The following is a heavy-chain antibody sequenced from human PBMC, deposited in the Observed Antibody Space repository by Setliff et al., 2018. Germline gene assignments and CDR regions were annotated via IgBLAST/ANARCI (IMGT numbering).Heavy chain of an antibody. CDR2: INVGNGNT. Sequence: ASVKVSCKASGYTFTSYGISWVRQAPGQGLEWMGWINVGNGNTKYSQKFQGRVTITRDTSASTAYMELSSLRSEDTAVYYCARDSIAVAGTNPWGQGTTVTVSS. CDR1: GYTFTSYG. D-gene: IGHD6-19*01. CDR3: ARDSIAVAGTNP. J-gene: IGHJ6*02. V-gene: IGHV1-3*01.